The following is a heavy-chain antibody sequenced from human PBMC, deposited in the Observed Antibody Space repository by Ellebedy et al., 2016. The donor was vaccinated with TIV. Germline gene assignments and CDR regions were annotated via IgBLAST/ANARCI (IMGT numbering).Heavy chain of an antibody. J-gene: IGHJ4*02. CDR1: GFTFSDHY. CDR3: TRGWRSRDGSYSDLDY. V-gene: IGHV3-72*01. D-gene: IGHD4-17*01. CDR2: IKNKRNKYAT. Sequence: GESLKISXASSGFTFSDHYMDWVRQAPGKGLQWVGCIKNKRNKYATEYAASVKGRFIISRDDSKKSVYLQMSSLKAEDTAVYYCTRGWRSRDGSYSDLDYWGQGTLVTVSS.